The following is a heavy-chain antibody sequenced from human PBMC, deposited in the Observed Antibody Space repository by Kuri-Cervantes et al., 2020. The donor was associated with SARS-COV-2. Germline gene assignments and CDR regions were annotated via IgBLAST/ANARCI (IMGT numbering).Heavy chain of an antibody. CDR2: ISSSGSTI. V-gene: IGHV3-48*03. Sequence: GESLKISCAASGFTFSSYEMNWVRQAPGKGLEWVSYISSSGSTIYYADSVKGRFTISRDNSKNTLYLQMNSLRSEDTAVYYCARDRFSYYYGSGSYFDYWGQGTLVTVSS. CDR3: ARDRFSYYYGSGSYFDY. J-gene: IGHJ4*02. D-gene: IGHD3-10*01. CDR1: GFTFSSYE.